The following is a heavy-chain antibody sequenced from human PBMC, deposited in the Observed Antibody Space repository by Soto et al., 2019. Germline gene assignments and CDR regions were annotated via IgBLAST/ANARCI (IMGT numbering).Heavy chain of an antibody. CDR3: ASTQLAYYYYYGMDV. V-gene: IGHV3-48*02. J-gene: IGHJ6*02. CDR2: ISSSSSTI. Sequence: GGSLRLSCAASGFTFSGYSMNWVRQAPGKGLEWVSYISSSSSTIYYADSVKVRFTISRDNAKNSLYLQMNSLRDEDTYVYYCASTQLAYYYYYGMDVWGQGTTVTVSS. CDR1: GFTFSGYS. D-gene: IGHD6-13*01.